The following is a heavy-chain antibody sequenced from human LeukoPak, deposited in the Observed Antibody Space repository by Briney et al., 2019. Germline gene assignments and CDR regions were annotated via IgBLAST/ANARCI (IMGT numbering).Heavy chain of an antibody. J-gene: IGHJ5*02. CDR2: ISGSGGST. CDR3: AKSLLWFGEFDNWFDP. V-gene: IGHV3-23*01. Sequence: PGGSLRLSCAASGFTFSSYAMSWVRQAPGKGLEWVSAISGSGGSTYYADSAKGRFTISRDNSKNTLYLQMNSLRAEDTAVYYCAKSLLWFGEFDNWFDPWGQGTLVTVSS. CDR1: GFTFSSYA. D-gene: IGHD3-10*01.